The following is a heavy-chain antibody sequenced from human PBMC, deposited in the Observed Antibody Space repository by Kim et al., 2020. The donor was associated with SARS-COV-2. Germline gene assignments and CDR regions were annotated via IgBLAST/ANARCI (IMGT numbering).Heavy chain of an antibody. CDR3: ASALGH. J-gene: IGHJ4*02. CDR2: TRGRT. Sequence: TRGRTHYTPSLQSRVTMSVDMSKNQFSRKLSSVAAADTAVYYCASALGHWGQGTLVTVSS. D-gene: IGHD3-16*02. V-gene: IGHV4-4*07.